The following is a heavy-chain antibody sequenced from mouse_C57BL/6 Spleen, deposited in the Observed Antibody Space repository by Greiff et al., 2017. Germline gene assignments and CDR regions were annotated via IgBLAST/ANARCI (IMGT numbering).Heavy chain of an antibody. Sequence: EVKLEESGGGLVKPGGSLKLSCAASGFTFSSYTMSWVRQTPEKRLEWVATISGGGGNTYYPDSVKGRFTISRDNAKTTLYLQMSSLRSEDTALYYCARHELRYAMDYWGQGTSVTVSS. J-gene: IGHJ4*01. CDR2: ISGGGGNT. V-gene: IGHV5-9*01. CDR3: ARHELRYAMDY. CDR1: GFTFSSYT.